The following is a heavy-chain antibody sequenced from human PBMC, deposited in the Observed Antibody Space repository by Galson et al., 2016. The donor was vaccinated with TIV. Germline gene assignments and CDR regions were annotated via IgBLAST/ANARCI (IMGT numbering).Heavy chain of an antibody. CDR1: GFTFSIFA. CDR2: ISYLGSNK. CDR3: ARELWGGLDYDTHYFET. J-gene: IGHJ4*02. D-gene: IGHD3-22*01. V-gene: IGHV3-30*03. Sequence: SLRLSCAASGFTFSIFAMTWVRQAPGKGLEWVALISYLGSNKNYADSVNGRYADSVKGRFTTSRDNSKDILYLQMNSLTVEDTAVYYCARELWGGLDYDTHYFETWGQGTLVTVSS.